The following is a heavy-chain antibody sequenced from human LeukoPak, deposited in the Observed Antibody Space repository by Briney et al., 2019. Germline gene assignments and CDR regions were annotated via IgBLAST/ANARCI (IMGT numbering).Heavy chain of an antibody. CDR3: ARISVVVVVAASEVDY. Sequence: GASVKVSCKASGYTFTSYGISWVRQAPGQGLEWMGRISAYNGNTNYAQKLQGRVTMTTDTSTSTAYMELSRLRSDDTAVYYCARISVVVVVAASEVDYWGQGTLVTVSS. J-gene: IGHJ4*02. V-gene: IGHV1-18*01. CDR1: GYTFTSYG. CDR2: ISAYNGNT. D-gene: IGHD2-15*01.